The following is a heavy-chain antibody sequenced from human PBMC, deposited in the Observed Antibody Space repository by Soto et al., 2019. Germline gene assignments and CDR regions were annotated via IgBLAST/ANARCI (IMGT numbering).Heavy chain of an antibody. J-gene: IGHJ4*02. Sequence: QVQVVQSRTEVKKPGASVKVSCKTSGYTFTDYDINWVRQTTGQGLEWMGWMSPDSGNAGYAQQXXGXXAMTSNTSTRTDYMKLRSLRSEDTAMYYCEVTTGYWGQGTMVTVSS. D-gene: IGHD2-21*02. V-gene: IGHV1-8*01. CDR2: MSPDSGNA. CDR1: GYTFTDYD. CDR3: EVTTGY.